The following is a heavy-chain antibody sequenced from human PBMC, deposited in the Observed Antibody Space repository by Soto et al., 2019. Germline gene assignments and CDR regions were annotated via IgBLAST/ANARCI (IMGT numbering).Heavy chain of an antibody. CDR3: ARVGSGRPGGLDI. D-gene: IGHD3-10*01. V-gene: IGHV4-59*01. J-gene: IGHJ3*02. Sequence: SETLSLTCAVSGGSISSYYWRWILQPPGKGLEWIGYIYYSGSTKYNPSLKSRVTISVDTSKNQFSLKLSSVTAADTAVYYCARVGSGRPGGLDIWGQGTMVTVSS. CDR2: IYYSGST. CDR1: GGSISSYY.